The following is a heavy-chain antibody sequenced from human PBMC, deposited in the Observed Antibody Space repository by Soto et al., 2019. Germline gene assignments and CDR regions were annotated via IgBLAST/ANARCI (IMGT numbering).Heavy chain of an antibody. Sequence: WASVKVSCKASGYTFTSYAMHWVRQAPGQRLEWMGWINAGNGNTKYSQKCQGRVTITRDTSASTAYTELSSLRSEDTAVYYCARTYIGITGTNRPRLDYYGMDVWGQGTTVTVSS. CDR3: ARTYIGITGTNRPRLDYYGMDV. D-gene: IGHD1-7*01. CDR1: GYTFTSYA. V-gene: IGHV1-3*01. CDR2: INAGNGNT. J-gene: IGHJ6*02.